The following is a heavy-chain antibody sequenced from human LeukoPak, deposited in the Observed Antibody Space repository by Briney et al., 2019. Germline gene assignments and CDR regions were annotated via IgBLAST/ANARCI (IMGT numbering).Heavy chain of an antibody. CDR1: GFTFSSYA. CDR3: AKDQNMVATAPFDC. V-gene: IGHV3-23*01. J-gene: IGHJ4*02. D-gene: IGHD5-12*01. CDR2: ISGNAGST. Sequence: GGSLRLSCAASGFTFSSYAMSWVRQAPGKGLEWVSAISGNAGSTYYADSVKGRFTISRDNSKNTSYLQMNSLRAEDTAIYYCAKDQNMVATAPFDCWGQGTLVTVSS.